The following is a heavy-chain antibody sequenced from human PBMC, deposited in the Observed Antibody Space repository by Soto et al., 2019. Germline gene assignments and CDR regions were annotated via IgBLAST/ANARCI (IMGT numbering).Heavy chain of an antibody. CDR1: GYSFTSYG. CDR2: ISAYNGNT. CDR3: ARPQRWYPDAFDI. Sequence: PGESLKISCRGSGYSFTSYGISWVRQAPGQGLEWMGWISAYNGNTNYAQKLQGRVTMTTDTSTSTAYMELRSLRSDDTAVYYCARPQRWYPDAFDIWGQGTMVTVSS. V-gene: IGHV1-18*01. D-gene: IGHD2-15*01. J-gene: IGHJ3*02.